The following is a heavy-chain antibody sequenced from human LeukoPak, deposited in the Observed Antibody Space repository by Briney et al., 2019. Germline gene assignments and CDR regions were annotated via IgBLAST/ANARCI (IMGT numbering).Heavy chain of an antibody. V-gene: IGHV3-48*02. CDR2: ITSSSAI. CDR1: GFTFSTYP. CDR3: ARGDV. J-gene: IGHJ6*02. Sequence: GGSLRLSCAASGFTFSTYPMNWVRQAPGKGLEWVSYITSSSAIYYADSVKGRFTISRDNAKNSLHLQMNSLRDEDTAVYYCARGDVWGQGITVIVSS.